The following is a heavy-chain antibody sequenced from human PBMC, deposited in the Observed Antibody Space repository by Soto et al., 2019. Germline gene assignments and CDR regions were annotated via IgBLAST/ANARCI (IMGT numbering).Heavy chain of an antibody. V-gene: IGHV4-31*03. CDR3: ARGGAIFGVVTEIDAFDI. Sequence: SETLSLTCTVSGGSISSGGYYWSWIRQHPGKGLEWIGYIYYSGSTYYNPSLKSRVTISVDTSKNQFSLKLSPVTAADTAVYYCARGGAIFGVVTEIDAFDIWGQGTMVTVSS. CDR2: IYYSGST. J-gene: IGHJ3*02. CDR1: GGSISSGGYY. D-gene: IGHD3-3*01.